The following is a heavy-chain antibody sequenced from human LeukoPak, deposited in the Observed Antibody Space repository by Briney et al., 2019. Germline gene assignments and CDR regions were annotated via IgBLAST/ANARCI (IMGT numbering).Heavy chain of an antibody. CDR3: ARADTAMPTDY. V-gene: IGHV3-21*01. D-gene: IGHD5-18*01. J-gene: IGHJ4*02. CDR2: ISSSSSYI. CDR1: GFTFSSYG. Sequence: GGSLRFSCAASGFTFSSYGMHWVRQAPGNGLEWGSSISSSSSYIYYADSVKGRFTISRDNAKNSLYLQMNSLRAEDTAVYYCARADTAMPTDYWGQGTLVTVSS.